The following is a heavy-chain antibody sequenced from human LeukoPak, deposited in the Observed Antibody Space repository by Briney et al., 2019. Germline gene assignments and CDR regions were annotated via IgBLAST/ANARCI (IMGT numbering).Heavy chain of an antibody. CDR1: GFTVSSNY. Sequence: GGSLRLSCAASGFTVSSNYMSWVRQAPGKGLEWVSVIYSDGNTYYADSVKGRFTISRDNSKNTLYLQMNSLGAEDTAVYYCARGLFYDWGRGTLVTVSS. J-gene: IGHJ4*02. V-gene: IGHV3-53*01. CDR2: IYSDGNT. D-gene: IGHD5/OR15-5a*01. CDR3: ARGLFYD.